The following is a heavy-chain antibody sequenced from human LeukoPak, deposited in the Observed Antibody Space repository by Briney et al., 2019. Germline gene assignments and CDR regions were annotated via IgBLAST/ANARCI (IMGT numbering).Heavy chain of an antibody. V-gene: IGHV1-18*01. D-gene: IGHD3-9*01. J-gene: IGHJ4*02. CDR2: ISAYNGNT. CDR3: ARVTGGYFDWLADY. Sequence: ASVKVSCKASGYTFTSCGISWVRQAPGQGLEWMGWISAYNGNTNYAQKLQGRVTMTTDTSTSTAYMELRSLRSDDTAVYYCARVTGGYFDWLADYWGQGTLVTVSS. CDR1: GYTFTSCG.